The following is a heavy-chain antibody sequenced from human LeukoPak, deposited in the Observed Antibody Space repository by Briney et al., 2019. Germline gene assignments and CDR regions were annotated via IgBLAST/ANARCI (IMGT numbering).Heavy chain of an antibody. V-gene: IGHV5-51*01. CDR2: INPGDSEI. J-gene: IGHJ4*02. Sequence: GESLKISCKGSGYSFTRYWIAWVRQMPGKGLELMGIINPGDSEIRYSPSFQGQVTISVDKSISTAYLQWSSLKASDTAMYYCSRQGCTTTSCHTIDSWGQGTLVTVSS. CDR3: SRQGCTTTSCHTIDS. CDR1: GYSFTRYW. D-gene: IGHD2-2*02.